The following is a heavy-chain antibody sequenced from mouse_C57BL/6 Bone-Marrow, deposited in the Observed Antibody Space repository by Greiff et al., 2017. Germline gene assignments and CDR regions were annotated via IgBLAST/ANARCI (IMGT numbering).Heavy chain of an antibody. CDR3: AKHAVPYYYGYGYIDV. CDR2: FYPGSGSI. CDR1: GYTFTEYT. D-gene: IGHD1-1*01. J-gene: IGHJ1*03. V-gene: IGHV1-62-2*01. Sequence: VQLQQSGAELVKPGASVKLSCKASGYTFTEYTIHWVKQRSGQGLEWIGWFYPGSGSIKYNEKFKDKATLTADKSSSTVYMEHSRLTSDDAAVYFCAKHAVPYYYGYGYIDVWGTGTTLTVSS.